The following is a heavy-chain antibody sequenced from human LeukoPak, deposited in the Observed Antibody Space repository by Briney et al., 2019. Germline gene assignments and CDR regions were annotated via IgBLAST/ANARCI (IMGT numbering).Heavy chain of an antibody. CDR3: ARGQYADTSTQWLVRPLYFGY. CDR2: ISAYNGNT. CDR1: GYTFTSYG. D-gene: IGHD6-19*01. J-gene: IGHJ4*02. Sequence: GASVKVSCKASGYTFTSYGISWVRQAPGQGLEWMGWISAYNGNTNYAQKLQGRVAMTTDTSTSTAYMELRSLRSDDTAVYYCARGQYADTSTQWLVRPLYFGYWGQGTLVTVSS. V-gene: IGHV1-18*01.